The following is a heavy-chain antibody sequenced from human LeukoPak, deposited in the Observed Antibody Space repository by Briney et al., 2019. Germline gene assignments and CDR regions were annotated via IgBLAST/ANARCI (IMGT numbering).Heavy chain of an antibody. D-gene: IGHD4-11*01. Sequence: ASVKVSCKASGYTFSDYDVNWVRQAPGQGLEWMGWINPNTAGTNYAQKFLGGVTLTWDTSISTAYMELNRLTSDDTAVYYCATSAGDYRAGHYYYMGVWGKGTSVTVSS. CDR2: INPNTAGT. J-gene: IGHJ6*03. V-gene: IGHV1-2*02. CDR1: GYTFSDYD. CDR3: ATSAGDYRAGHYYYMGV.